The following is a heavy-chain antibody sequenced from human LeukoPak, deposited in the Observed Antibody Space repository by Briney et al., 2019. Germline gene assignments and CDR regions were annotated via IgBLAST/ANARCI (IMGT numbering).Heavy chain of an antibody. D-gene: IGHD3-10*01. CDR3: ASVRRGFGESSKYYAYYYMGV. CDR2: IDHSGST. CDR1: GYSISSGYY. J-gene: IGHJ6*03. Sequence: SETLSLTCTVSGYSISSGYYWGWIRQPPGKGLEWTGSIDHSGSTYYNPSLKSRITISVDTSKNQFSLKLSSVTAADTAVYYCASVRRGFGESSKYYAYYYMGVWGKGTTVTISS. V-gene: IGHV4-38-2*02.